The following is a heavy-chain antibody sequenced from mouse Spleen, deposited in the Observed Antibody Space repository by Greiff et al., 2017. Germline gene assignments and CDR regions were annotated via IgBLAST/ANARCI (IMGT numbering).Heavy chain of an antibody. Sequence: QVQLKESGAELVRPGASVTLSCKASGYTFTDYEMHWVKQTPVHGLEWIGAIDPETGGTAYNQKFKGKAILTADKSSSTAYMELRSLTSEDSAVYYCTLDGYPAWFAYWGQGTLVTVSA. CDR1: GYTFTDYE. D-gene: IGHD2-3*01. V-gene: IGHV1-15*01. J-gene: IGHJ3*01. CDR2: IDPETGGT. CDR3: TLDGYPAWFAY.